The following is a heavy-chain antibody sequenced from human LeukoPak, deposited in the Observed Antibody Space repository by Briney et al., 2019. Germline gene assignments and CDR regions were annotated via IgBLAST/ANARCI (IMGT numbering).Heavy chain of an antibody. Sequence: ASVKVSCTASGYTFTTYFVHWVRQAPGQGLEWMGIIDPSDGSTSHAQKFQGRVTMTRDTSTSTVCMELSSLRSEDTAVHFCARGCRVVPGVHNVGRTQYYNGMDVWGQGTTVTVSS. CDR1: GYTFTTYF. CDR3: ARGCRVVPGVHNVGRTQYYNGMDV. V-gene: IGHV1-46*01. D-gene: IGHD2-2*01. J-gene: IGHJ6*02. CDR2: IDPSDGST.